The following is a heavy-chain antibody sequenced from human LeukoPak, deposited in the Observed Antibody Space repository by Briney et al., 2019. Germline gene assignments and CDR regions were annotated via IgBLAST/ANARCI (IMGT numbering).Heavy chain of an antibody. CDR3: ARDSPLPNDRVNPDAFYN. V-gene: IGHV1-18*01. CDR2: ISAYNGNT. Sequence: ASVKVSCKASGYTFTSYGISWVRQAPGQGLEWMGWISAYNGNTNYAQKLQGRVTMTTDTSTSTAYMELRSLRSDDTAVYYCARDSPLPNDRVNPDAFYNWGQGKMVTVS. J-gene: IGHJ3*02. CDR1: GYTFTSYG. D-gene: IGHD3-10*01.